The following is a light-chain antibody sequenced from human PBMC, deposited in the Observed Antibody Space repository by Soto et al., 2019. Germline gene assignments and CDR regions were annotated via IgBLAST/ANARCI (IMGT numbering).Light chain of an antibody. CDR2: DAS. Sequence: DIQMTQSPSSLSASVGDRVTITCQASQDISNHLHWYQQKPGKAPELLIYDASILNTGVPSGFSGSGSGTEFSFTISSLKPEDIATYYCQQYGDLPLTFGGGTKVDIK. CDR3: QQYGDLPLT. V-gene: IGKV1-33*01. CDR1: QDISNH. J-gene: IGKJ4*01.